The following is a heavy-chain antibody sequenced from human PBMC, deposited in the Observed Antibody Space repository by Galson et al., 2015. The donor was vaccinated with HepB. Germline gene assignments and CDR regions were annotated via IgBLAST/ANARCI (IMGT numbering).Heavy chain of an antibody. Sequence: SLRLSCAASGFTFSSYGMHWVRQAPGKGLEWVAVISYDGYNKEYADSVKGRFTISRDNSKNTLYLQMNSLRGEDTAVYYCAKSLAPSSSVYSSGWKALDYWGQGTLVTVSS. V-gene: IGHV3-30*18. CDR2: ISYDGYNK. J-gene: IGHJ4*02. CDR3: AKSLAPSSSVYSSGWKALDY. CDR1: GFTFSSYG. D-gene: IGHD6-19*01.